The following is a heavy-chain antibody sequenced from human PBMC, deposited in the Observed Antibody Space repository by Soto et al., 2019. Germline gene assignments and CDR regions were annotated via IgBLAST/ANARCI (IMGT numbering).Heavy chain of an antibody. CDR1: GYTFTSYG. CDR2: ISAYNGNT. CDR3: ARDVGGFHLPDY. Sequence: QVQLVQSGAEVKKPGASVKVSCKASGYTFTSYGISWVRQAPGQGLEWMGWISAYNGNTNYAQKLQGRVTMPTDTSTSTAYMERRRLRSDDTAVYYCARDVGGFHLPDYWGQGTLVTVSS. J-gene: IGHJ4*02. V-gene: IGHV1-18*04.